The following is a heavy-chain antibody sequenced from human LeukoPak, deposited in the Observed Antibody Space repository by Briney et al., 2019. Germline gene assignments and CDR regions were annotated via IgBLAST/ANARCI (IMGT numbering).Heavy chain of an antibody. J-gene: IGHJ4*02. CDR2: IYPGDSGT. V-gene: IGHV5-51*01. Sequence: GESLKISCQGSGYSFPSFLIAWVRQMPGKGLEGMGIIYPGDSGTRYSPSFEGQVTFSADKSISTAYLQWSSLKASDTAMYYCARGRYSGTYLSYFDYWAQGTLVTVSS. D-gene: IGHD1-26*01. CDR3: ARGRYSGTYLSYFDY. CDR1: GYSFPSFL.